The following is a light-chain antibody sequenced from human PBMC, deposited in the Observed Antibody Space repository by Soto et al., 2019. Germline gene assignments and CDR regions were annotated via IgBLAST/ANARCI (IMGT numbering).Light chain of an antibody. J-gene: IGLJ1*01. Sequence: QSALTQFAPVSGSPGQSITISCTGTSSDVGGYNYVSWYQQHPGKAPKLMIFEVSNRPSGVSSRFSGSKSGNTASLTISGLQAEDEADYYCSSYTSSSTLGVFGTGTKLAVL. CDR3: SSYTSSSTLGV. CDR1: SSDVGGYNY. V-gene: IGLV2-14*01. CDR2: EVS.